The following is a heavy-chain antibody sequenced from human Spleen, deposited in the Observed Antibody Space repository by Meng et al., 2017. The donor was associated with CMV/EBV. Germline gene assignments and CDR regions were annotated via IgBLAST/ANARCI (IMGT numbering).Heavy chain of an antibody. CDR2: VNPNTGGT. CDR1: GYTFTGYY. CDR3: APGIGDFWPMAT. J-gene: IGHJ3*01. D-gene: IGHD3-3*01. V-gene: IGHV1-2*02. Sequence: APVKVSCQASGYTFTGYYMHWVRQAPGQGLEWMGWVNPNTGGTNYAERFEGRVTMTSDTSISTAYLELRRLKFDDTAMYFCAPGIGDFWPMATWGQGTMVTVSS.